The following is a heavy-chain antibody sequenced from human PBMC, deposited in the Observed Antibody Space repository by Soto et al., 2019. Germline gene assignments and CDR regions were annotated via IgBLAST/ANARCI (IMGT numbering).Heavy chain of an antibody. D-gene: IGHD4-17*01. CDR3: ARDLRFQGHDYADYLGYGMDV. CDR2: IYYSGRT. Sequence: SETLSLTCTVSGGSISPYYWSWIRQPPGKGLEWIGFIYYSGRTSYNPSLKSRVTISVDTSKNQFSLNLSSVTAADTAVYYCARDLRFQGHDYADYLGYGMDVWGQGTTVTVSS. J-gene: IGHJ6*02. CDR1: GGSISPYY. V-gene: IGHV4-59*01.